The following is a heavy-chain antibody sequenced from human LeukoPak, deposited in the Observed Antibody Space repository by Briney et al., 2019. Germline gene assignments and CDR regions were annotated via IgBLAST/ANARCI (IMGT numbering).Heavy chain of an antibody. Sequence: QSGGSLRLSCAASGFTFSSYEMNWVRQAPGKGLEWVSYISSSGSTIYYADSVKGRFTISRDSAKNSLYLQMNSLRAEDTAVYYCARESSGYSSTVDYWGQGTLVTVSS. J-gene: IGHJ4*02. V-gene: IGHV3-48*03. CDR2: ISSSGSTI. CDR1: GFTFSSYE. D-gene: IGHD5-18*01. CDR3: ARESSGYSSTVDY.